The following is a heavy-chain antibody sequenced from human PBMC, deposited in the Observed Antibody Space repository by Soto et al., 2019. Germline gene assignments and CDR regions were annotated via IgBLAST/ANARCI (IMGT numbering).Heavy chain of an antibody. CDR1: GYTFTSYG. CDR2: ISAYDGYT. CDR3: ARGGYYDSSGSRNYYYYGMNV. J-gene: IGHJ6*02. Sequence: ASVKVSCKASGYTFTSYGISWVRQAPGQGLEWLGWISAYDGYTKYAQILQGRVYMTTDTSTKTAYMELRSLRSDDTAMYYCARGGYYDSSGSRNYYYYGMNVWGQGTTVTVS. D-gene: IGHD3-22*01. V-gene: IGHV1-18*01.